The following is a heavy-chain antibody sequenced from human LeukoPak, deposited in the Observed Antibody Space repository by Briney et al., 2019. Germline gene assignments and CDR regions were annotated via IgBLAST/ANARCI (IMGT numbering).Heavy chain of an antibody. V-gene: IGHV3-30-3*01. CDR2: ISYDGSNK. CDR1: GFTFSSYA. D-gene: IGHD4-17*01. CDR3: ARAYKWDYGDYRGPTYY. Sequence: GGSLRLSCAASGFTFSSYAMHWVRQAPGKGLEWVAVISYDGSNKYYADSVKGRFTISRGNSKNTLYLQMNSLRAEDTAVYYCARAYKWDYGDYRGPTYYWGQGTLVTVSS. J-gene: IGHJ4*02.